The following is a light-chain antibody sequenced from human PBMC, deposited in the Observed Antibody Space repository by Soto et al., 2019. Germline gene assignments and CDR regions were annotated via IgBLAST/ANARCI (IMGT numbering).Light chain of an antibody. CDR2: GAS. CDR1: QSVSSDY. CDR3: QQYGSSPLT. J-gene: IGKJ4*01. V-gene: IGKV3-20*01. Sequence: EIVLTQSLDTLSLSPGERATLSCRASQSVSSDYLVWYQQKPGQAPRLLIYGASRRATGIPDRFSGSGSGTDFTLTISRLEPEDFAVYNCQQYGSSPLTFGGGTKVDIK.